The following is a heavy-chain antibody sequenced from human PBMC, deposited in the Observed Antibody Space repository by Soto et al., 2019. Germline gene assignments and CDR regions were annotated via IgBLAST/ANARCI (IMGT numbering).Heavy chain of an antibody. D-gene: IGHD3-10*01. CDR1: GYTFTGYY. CDR2: INPNSGGT. Sequence: ASVKVSCKASGYTFTGYYMHWVRQAPGQGLEWMGWINPNSGGTNYAQKFQGWVTMTRDTSISTAYMELSRLRSDDTAVYYCARAPQGASDGECYYYYGMDVWGQGTTVTVSS. V-gene: IGHV1-2*04. CDR3: ARAPQGASDGECYYYYGMDV. J-gene: IGHJ6*02.